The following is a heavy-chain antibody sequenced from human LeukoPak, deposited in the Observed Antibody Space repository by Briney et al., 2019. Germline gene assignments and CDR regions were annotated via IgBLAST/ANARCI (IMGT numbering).Heavy chain of an antibody. V-gene: IGHV4-4*07. D-gene: IGHD2-15*01. CDR2: IYTIGSP. J-gene: IGHJ4*02. Sequence: SETLSLTCNVSGGFISSYYWSWIRQPAGKGLEWIGRIYTIGSPTYNPSLKSRVTISVDTSKNQFSLKLSSVTAADTAVYYCASRGSYCSGGSCHGDYWGQGTLVTVSS. CDR1: GGFISSYY. CDR3: ASRGSYCSGGSCHGDY.